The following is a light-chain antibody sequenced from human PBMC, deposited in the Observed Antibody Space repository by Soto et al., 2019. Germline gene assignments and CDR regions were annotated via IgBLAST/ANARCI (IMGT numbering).Light chain of an antibody. CDR2: LTS. Sequence: DIQMTQSPSSLSASVGDRVTITCRASQSISTYLNWFQQKPGRAPKLLIYLTSTLQSGVPSRFSGSGSGTDFTLTISSLQPEDFATYYCQQSSTTPGTFGQGTKVDVK. V-gene: IGKV1-39*01. CDR1: QSISTY. J-gene: IGKJ1*01. CDR3: QQSSTTPGT.